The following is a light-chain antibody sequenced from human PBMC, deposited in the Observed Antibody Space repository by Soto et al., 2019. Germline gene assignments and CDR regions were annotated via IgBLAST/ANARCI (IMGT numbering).Light chain of an antibody. CDR1: QSISSW. V-gene: IGKV1-5*01. CDR2: DAS. CDR3: HQYNSYSWT. J-gene: IGKJ1*01. Sequence: DIQMTQSPSTLSASVGDRVTITCRASQSISSWLAWYQQKPGKAPKLLIYDASGLESGVPSRFSGSGSGTEFTLTISSLQPDDFATYYCHQYNSYSWTFGQGTKVDIK.